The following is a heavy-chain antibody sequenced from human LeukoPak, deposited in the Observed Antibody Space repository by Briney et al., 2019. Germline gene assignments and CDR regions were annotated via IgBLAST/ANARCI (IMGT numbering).Heavy chain of an antibody. V-gene: IGHV4-31*03. J-gene: IGHJ4*02. CDR1: GGSISSGGYY. CDR2: IYYSGST. Sequence: SQTLSLTCTVSGGSISSGGYYWSWIRQHPGKGLEWIGYIYYSGSTYYNPSLKSRVTISVDTSKKQFSLKLSSVTAADTAVYYCARMVGSGYDSSGTFDYWGQGTLVTVSS. D-gene: IGHD3-22*01. CDR3: ARMVGSGYDSSGTFDY.